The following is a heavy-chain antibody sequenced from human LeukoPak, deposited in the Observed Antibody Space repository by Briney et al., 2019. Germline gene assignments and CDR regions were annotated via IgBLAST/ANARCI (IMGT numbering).Heavy chain of an antibody. V-gene: IGHV1-2*02. CDR3: ARGGPGIAAAGEYYYYYMDV. Sequence: ASVKVSCKASGYTXTGYYMHWXXXXXXXXXXXXXXXXXXXXGTNYXQKFQGRXXXXRDXXXXXXYXELSRLRSDDTAVYYCARGGPGIAAAGEYYYYYMDVWGKGTTVTVSS. CDR1: GYTXTGYY. J-gene: IGHJ6*03. D-gene: IGHD6-13*01. CDR2: XXXXXXGT.